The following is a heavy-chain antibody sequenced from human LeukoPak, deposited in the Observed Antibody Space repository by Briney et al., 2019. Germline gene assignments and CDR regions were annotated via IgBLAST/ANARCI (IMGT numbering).Heavy chain of an antibody. D-gene: IGHD6-19*01. V-gene: IGHV4-34*01. CDR2: INHSGST. J-gene: IGHJ5*02. CDR3: ARGRSSGWSNWFDP. CDR1: GGSFSGYY. Sequence: PSETLSLTCAVYGGSFSGYYWSWIRQPPGKGLEWIGEINHSGSTNYNPSLKSRVTISVDTSKNQFSLKLSSVTAADTAVYYCARGRSSGWSNWFDPWGQGTLVTVSS.